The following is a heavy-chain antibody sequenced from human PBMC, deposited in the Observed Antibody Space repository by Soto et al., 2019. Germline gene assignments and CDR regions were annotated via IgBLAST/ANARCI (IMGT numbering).Heavy chain of an antibody. CDR2: INHSGST. V-gene: IGHV4-34*01. J-gene: IGHJ4*02. D-gene: IGHD2-8*02. CDR3: ARDKITGLFDY. Sequence: QVQLQQWGAGLLKPSETLSLTCAAYGGSFSGYSWTWIRQPPGTGLEWVGEINHSGSTIYNPSLKSRVTISVDTCKNQFSLKLTSVAAADPAVYYCARDKITGLFDYWGQGTLVTVSS. CDR1: GGSFSGYS.